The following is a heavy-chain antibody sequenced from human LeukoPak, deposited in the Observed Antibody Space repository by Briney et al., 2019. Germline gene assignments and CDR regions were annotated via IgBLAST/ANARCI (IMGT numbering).Heavy chain of an antibody. J-gene: IGHJ4*02. CDR1: GGSISTSSYY. D-gene: IGHD3-22*01. CDR2: LDFSGRT. V-gene: IGHV4-39*07. CDR3: ARDDSSGYYY. Sequence: SETLSLTCNVSGGSISTSSYYWGWIRQSPVKGLEWIGNLDFSGRTNYNPSLKSRVSISVDTSKNQFSLKLGSVTAADTAVYYCARDDSSGYYYWGQGTLVTVSS.